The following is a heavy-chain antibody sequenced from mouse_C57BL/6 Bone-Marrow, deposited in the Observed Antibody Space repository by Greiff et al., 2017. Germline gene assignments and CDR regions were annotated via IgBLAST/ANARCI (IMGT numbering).Heavy chain of an antibody. Sequence: EVKLVESGPELVKPGASVKMSCKASGYTFTDYNMHWVKQSHGKSLEWIGYINPNNGGTSYNQKFKGKATLTVNKSSSTAYMELRSLTSEDSAVYYCARHLLWLDYWGQGTSVTVSS. CDR1: GYTFTDYN. D-gene: IGHD2-1*01. CDR2: INPNNGGT. V-gene: IGHV1-22*01. J-gene: IGHJ4*01. CDR3: ARHLLWLDY.